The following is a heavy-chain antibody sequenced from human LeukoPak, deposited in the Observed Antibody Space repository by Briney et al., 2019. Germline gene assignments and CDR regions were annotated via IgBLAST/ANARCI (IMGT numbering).Heavy chain of an antibody. D-gene: IGHD6-13*01. CDR2: ISYDGKTK. CDR3: AKGSAAAAVLDY. Sequence: GRSLRLSCAASGFTFRTFGMHWVRQAPGKGLEWVAVISYDGKTKHFADSVKGRFTTSRDNSKNTLFLQMNSLRYEDSAVYFCAKGSAAAAVLDYWGQGTLVTVSS. CDR1: GFTFRTFG. J-gene: IGHJ4*02. V-gene: IGHV3-30*18.